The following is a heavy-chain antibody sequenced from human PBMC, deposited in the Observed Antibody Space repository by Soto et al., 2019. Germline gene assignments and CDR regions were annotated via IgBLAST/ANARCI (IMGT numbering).Heavy chain of an antibody. V-gene: IGHV1-2*04. CDR3: ARDYDDNWFDP. Sequence: ASVKDSCMASGYTFARSYMHWVRQAPGQGLEWMGWINPNSGGTNYAQKFQGWVTMTRDTSISTAYMELSRLRSDDTAVYYCARDYDDNWFDPWGQGTLVTVSS. D-gene: IGHD3-3*01. CDR1: GYTFARSY. CDR2: INPNSGGT. J-gene: IGHJ5*02.